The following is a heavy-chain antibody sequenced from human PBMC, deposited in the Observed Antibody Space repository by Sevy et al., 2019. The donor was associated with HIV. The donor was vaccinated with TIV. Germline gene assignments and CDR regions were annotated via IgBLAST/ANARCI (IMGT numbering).Heavy chain of an antibody. J-gene: IGHJ4*02. CDR1: GDSIISSHW. CDR2: MYHRGTT. Sequence: SETLSLTCTVSGDSIISSHWWSWFRQTPGKGLEWIGDMYHRGTTNYNPSLKTQVIISVDKSKNQFFLKLTSVTDADTAVYYCAAAAGTDILGYYFGSWGQGSSVTVSS. V-gene: IGHV4-4*02. D-gene: IGHD6-25*01. CDR3: AAAAGTDILGYYFGS.